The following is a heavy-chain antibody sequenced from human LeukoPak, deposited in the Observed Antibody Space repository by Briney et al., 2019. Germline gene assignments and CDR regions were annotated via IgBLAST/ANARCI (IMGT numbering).Heavy chain of an antibody. D-gene: IGHD3-22*01. V-gene: IGHV3-48*04. Sequence: GGSLRLSCAASGFTFSSYSMNWVRQAPGKGLEWVSYISSSGSTIYYADSVKGRFTISRDNAKNSLYLQMNSLRAEDTAVYYCARHTYYYDSSGLTLWGQGTLVTVSS. J-gene: IGHJ4*02. CDR1: GFTFSSYS. CDR3: ARHTYYYDSSGLTL. CDR2: ISSSGSTI.